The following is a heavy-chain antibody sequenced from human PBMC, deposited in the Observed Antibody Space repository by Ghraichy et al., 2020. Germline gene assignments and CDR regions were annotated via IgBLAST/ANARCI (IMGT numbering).Heavy chain of an antibody. D-gene: IGHD4-17*01. J-gene: IGHJ4*02. Sequence: GGSLRLSCAVSGFTFSSRWMHWVRQAPGKGLVWVSRINSDGSDTVYADSVKGRFTISRDNANNMLSLQMNSLRVEDTAIYYCATEGHGEVPIDNWGPGTLVIVSS. CDR1: GFTFSSRW. CDR3: ATEGHGEVPIDN. CDR2: INSDGSDT. V-gene: IGHV3-74*01.